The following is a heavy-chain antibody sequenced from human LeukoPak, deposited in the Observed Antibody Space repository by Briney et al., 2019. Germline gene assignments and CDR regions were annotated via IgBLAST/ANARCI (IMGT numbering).Heavy chain of an antibody. CDR3: ATDYGGNSLPWY. CDR2: IIPIFGTA. Sequence: SVKVSCKASGGTFSSYAISWVRQAPGQGLEWMGGIIPIFGTANYAQKFQGRVTITADESTSTAYMELSSLRSEDTAVYYCATDYGGNSLPWYWGQGTLVTVSS. V-gene: IGHV1-69*13. D-gene: IGHD4-23*01. J-gene: IGHJ4*02. CDR1: GGTFSSYA.